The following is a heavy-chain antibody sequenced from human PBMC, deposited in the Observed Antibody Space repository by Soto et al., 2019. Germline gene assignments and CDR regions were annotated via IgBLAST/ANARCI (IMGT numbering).Heavy chain of an antibody. CDR3: VRDGPQTFRDWFDR. J-gene: IGHJ5*02. CDR1: GGFLSSSNW. Sequence: SETLSLTCAVSGGFLSSSNWWRWVRQPPGKTLEWLGVIFYSGSTKYNPSLNSRVTISADQSKNHLSLRLTSVTAADTAVYYCVRDGPQTFRDWFDRWGQGILVSVSP. CDR2: IFYSGST. V-gene: IGHV4-4*02.